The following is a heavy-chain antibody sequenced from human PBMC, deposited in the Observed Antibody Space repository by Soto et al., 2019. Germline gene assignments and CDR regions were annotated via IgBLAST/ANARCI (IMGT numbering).Heavy chain of an antibody. Sequence: QVQLVQSGAEVKKPGASVKVSCKASGYTFTGYYMHWVRQAPGQGLVWMGWINPNSGGTNYAQKFQGWVTMTRDTSISTAYMELSRLRSDDTAVYYCARDLGSSGLYGMDVWGQGTTVTVSS. V-gene: IGHV1-2*04. CDR2: INPNSGGT. CDR1: GYTFTGYY. CDR3: ARDLGSSGLYGMDV. J-gene: IGHJ6*02. D-gene: IGHD6-19*01.